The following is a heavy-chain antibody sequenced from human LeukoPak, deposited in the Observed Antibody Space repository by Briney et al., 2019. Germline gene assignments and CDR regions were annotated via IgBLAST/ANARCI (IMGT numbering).Heavy chain of an antibody. D-gene: IGHD5-18*01. Sequence: SVKVSCKASGGTFSSYAISWVRQAPGQGLEWMGGIIPIFGTANYAQKFQGRVTITADESTSTAYMELSSLRSEDTAVYYCARDPWDTAMDRFDYWGQGTLVTVSS. V-gene: IGHV1-69*13. CDR1: GGTFSSYA. CDR3: ARDPWDTAMDRFDY. J-gene: IGHJ4*02. CDR2: IIPIFGTA.